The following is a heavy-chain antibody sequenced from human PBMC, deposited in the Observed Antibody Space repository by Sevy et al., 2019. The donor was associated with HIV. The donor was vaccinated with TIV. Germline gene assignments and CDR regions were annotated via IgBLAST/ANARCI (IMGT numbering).Heavy chain of an antibody. J-gene: IGHJ4*02. V-gene: IGHV3-48*02. CDR1: GFTFSGYS. CDR2: ISSSSSTI. D-gene: IGHD3-10*01. CDR3: ARDLHYYGSGSRGVDY. Sequence: GGSLRLSCAASGFTFSGYSMSWVRQAPGKGLEWVSYISSSSSTIFYADSVKGRFTISRDNAKNSLYLRMSSLRDEDTAVYYCARDLHYYGSGSRGVDYWGQGTLVTVSS.